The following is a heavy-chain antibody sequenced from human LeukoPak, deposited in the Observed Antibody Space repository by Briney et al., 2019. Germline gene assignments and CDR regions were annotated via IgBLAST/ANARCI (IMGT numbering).Heavy chain of an antibody. J-gene: IGHJ4*02. V-gene: IGHV3-7*03. D-gene: IGHD2-15*01. Sequence: GGSLRLSCAASGFTFTNWWMTWVRQAPGRGLEWEASIKGDGSEKYYVDSVKGRFTISRDNAKSSLYLQMKSLRAEDTAVYYCAKSGLNRFDYWGQGTLVTVSS. CDR2: IKGDGSEK. CDR1: GFTFTNWW. CDR3: AKSGLNRFDY.